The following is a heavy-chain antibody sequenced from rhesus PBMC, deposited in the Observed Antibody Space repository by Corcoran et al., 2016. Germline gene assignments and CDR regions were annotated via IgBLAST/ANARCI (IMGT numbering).Heavy chain of an antibody. J-gene: IGHJ4*01. CDR2: IRNKANRWTA. Sequence: EVRLVESGGGLVQPGGSLRLSCAASGFTFSDYYMSWVRQAPGKGPDWVSFIRNKANRWTAEYAASVKGRFTISRDDSKSIASLQMNSLNTEDTAVYYCARDRWYNIWTGYFDYWGQGVLVTVSS. CDR3: ARDRWYNIWTGYFDY. D-gene: IGHD3-3*01. CDR1: GFTFSDYY. V-gene: IGHV3-116*02.